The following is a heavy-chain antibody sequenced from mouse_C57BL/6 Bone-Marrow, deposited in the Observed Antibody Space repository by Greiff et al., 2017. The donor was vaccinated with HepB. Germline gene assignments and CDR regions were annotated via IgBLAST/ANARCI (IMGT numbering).Heavy chain of an antibody. CDR2: INPGSGGT. Sequence: VQLQESGAELVRPGTSVKVSCKASGYAFTNYLIEWVKQRPGQGLEWIGVINPGSGGTNYNEKFKGKATLTADKSSSTAYMQLSSLTSEDSAVYFCARSMNRPYGGQGTGVTVSA. D-gene: IGHD2-3*01. CDR3: ARSMNRPY. V-gene: IGHV1-54*01. J-gene: IGHJ3*01. CDR1: GYAFTNYL.